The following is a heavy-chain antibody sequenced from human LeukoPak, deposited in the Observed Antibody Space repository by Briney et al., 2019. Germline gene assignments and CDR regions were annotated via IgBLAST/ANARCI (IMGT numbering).Heavy chain of an antibody. D-gene: IGHD3-10*01. Sequence: ASVKVSCKASGYTFTGYYMHWVRQAPGQGLEWMGWINPNSGGTNYAQKFQGRVTMTRNTSISTAYMELGSLRSEDTAVYYCARGRGVRLTDYWGQGTLVTVSS. CDR1: GYTFTGYY. CDR2: INPNSGGT. CDR3: ARGRGVRLTDY. J-gene: IGHJ4*02. V-gene: IGHV1-2*02.